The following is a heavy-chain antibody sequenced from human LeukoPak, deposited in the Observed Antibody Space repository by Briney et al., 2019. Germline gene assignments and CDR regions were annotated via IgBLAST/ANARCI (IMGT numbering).Heavy chain of an antibody. CDR2: ISGYNGNT. CDR1: GYTFSSYG. CDR3: ARNRNHLGDYFDY. J-gene: IGHJ4*02. V-gene: IGHV1-18*01. D-gene: IGHD1-14*01. Sequence: ASVKVSCKASGYTFSSYGISWVRQAPGQGLEWMGWISGYNGNTNYAQKLQGRVTMTTGTSTNTAYMELRSLRSDDTAVYYCARNRNHLGDYFDYWGQGTLVTVSS.